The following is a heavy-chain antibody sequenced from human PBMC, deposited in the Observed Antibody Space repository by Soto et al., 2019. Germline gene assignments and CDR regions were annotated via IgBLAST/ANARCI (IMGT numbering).Heavy chain of an antibody. CDR3: ARYGAVAGTYGMDV. J-gene: IGHJ6*02. CDR2: IWYDGSNK. Sequence: QVQLVESGGGVVQPGRSLRLSCAASGFTFSSYGMHWVRQAPGKGLEWVAVIWYDGSNKYYADSVKGRFTISRDNSKNTLYLQMNSLRAEDTAVYYCARYGAVAGTYGMDVWGQGTTVTVSS. D-gene: IGHD6-19*01. V-gene: IGHV3-33*01. CDR1: GFTFSSYG.